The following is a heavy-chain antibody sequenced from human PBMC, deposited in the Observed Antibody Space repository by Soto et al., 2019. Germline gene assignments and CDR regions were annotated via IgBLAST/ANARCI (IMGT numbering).Heavy chain of an antibody. D-gene: IGHD1-26*01. CDR1: GYIFRSYG. Sequence: ASVKVSCEASGYIFRSYGITWVRQAPGQGLEWMGWISTYNGNTNYAQKLQGRVTLTTDTSTTTAYMELRSLRSDDTAMYYCARDQGATTAFDYWGQGTLVSVSS. CDR3: ARDQGATTAFDY. V-gene: IGHV1-18*04. CDR2: ISTYNGNT. J-gene: IGHJ4*02.